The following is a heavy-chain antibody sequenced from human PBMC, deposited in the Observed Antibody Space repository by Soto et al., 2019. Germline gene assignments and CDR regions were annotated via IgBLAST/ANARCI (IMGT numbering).Heavy chain of an antibody. V-gene: IGHV3-7*01. J-gene: IGHJ6*02. CDR2: IKQDGSEK. Sequence: LRLSCAAPGFTFSSYWMSWVRQAPGKGLEWVANIKQDGSEKYYVDSVKGRFTISRDNAKNSLYLQMNSLRAEDTAVYYCARDRSSRWSLFSYGMDVWGQGTTVTVSS. CDR3: ARDRSSRWSLFSYGMDV. D-gene: IGHD6-13*01. CDR1: GFTFSSYW.